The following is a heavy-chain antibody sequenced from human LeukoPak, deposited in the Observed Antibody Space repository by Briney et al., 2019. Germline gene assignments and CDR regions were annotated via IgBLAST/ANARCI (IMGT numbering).Heavy chain of an antibody. CDR1: GFTFSSYA. CDR3: ARDKFVVVPAAIPYDAFDI. V-gene: IGHV3-64*01. J-gene: IGHJ3*02. Sequence: PGGSLRLSCAASGFTFSSYAMHWVRQAPGKGLEYVSAISSNGGSTYYANSVKGRFTISRDNSKNTLYLQMGSLRAEDMAVYYSARDKFVVVPAAIPYDAFDIWGQGTMVTVSS. D-gene: IGHD2-2*02. CDR2: ISSNGGST.